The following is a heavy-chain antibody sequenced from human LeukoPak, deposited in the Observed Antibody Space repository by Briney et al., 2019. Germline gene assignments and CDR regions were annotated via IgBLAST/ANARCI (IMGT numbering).Heavy chain of an antibody. V-gene: IGHV4-39*01. Sequence: SETLSLTCTASGGSISSWGYYWGRIRQPPGKGLVSIGSISYAGISYYNPSIKSRVTSSVHTSNNQFFLKQTFVTAADAAGHFSARLYSHDYDDYDSGVDYWGQGTLVTVSS. D-gene: IGHD4-17*01. CDR1: GGSISSWGYY. CDR2: ISYAGIS. J-gene: IGHJ4*01. CDR3: ARLYSHDYDDYDSGVDY.